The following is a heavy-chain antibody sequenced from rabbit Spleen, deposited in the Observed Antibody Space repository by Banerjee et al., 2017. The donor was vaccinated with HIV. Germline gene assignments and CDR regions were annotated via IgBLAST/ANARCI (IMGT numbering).Heavy chain of an antibody. CDR1: GFDFSSYG. V-gene: IGHV1S39*01. Sequence: QEQLVESGGGLVQPGGSLKLSCKASGFDFSSYGVSWVRQAPGKGLEWIGYIDPVFGITYYANWAKGRSTFSKPSSTTVTLQMTSLTAADTATYFCARDLTDAIGWNFGWWGQGTLVTVS. CDR2: IDPVFGIT. D-gene: IGHD4-1*01. J-gene: IGHJ3*01. CDR3: ARDLTDAIGWNFGW.